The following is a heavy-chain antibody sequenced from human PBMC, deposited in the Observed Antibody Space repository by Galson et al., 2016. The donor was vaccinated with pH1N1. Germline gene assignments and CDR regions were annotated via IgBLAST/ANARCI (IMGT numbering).Heavy chain of an antibody. CDR1: GFTFDDYA. J-gene: IGHJ4*02. V-gene: IGHV3-9*01. CDR3: AKDTGFLHNYFDY. D-gene: IGHD3-3*01. Sequence: SLRLSCAASGFTFDDYAMHWVRQAPGKGLEWVSGISWNSGSIGYADSVKGRFTISRDNAKNSLYLQMNSLIAEDTALYYCAKDTGFLHNYFDYWGQGTLVTVSS. CDR2: ISWNSGSI.